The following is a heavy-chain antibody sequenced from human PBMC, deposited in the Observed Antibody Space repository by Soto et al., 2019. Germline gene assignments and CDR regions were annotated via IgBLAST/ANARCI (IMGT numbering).Heavy chain of an antibody. J-gene: IGHJ4*02. CDR3: ARRSSSWYFDY. Sequence: EVQLLESGGGLLQLGGSLRLSCAASGFTFGSYAMNWVRQAPGKGLEWVSVISGSGGGTYYADSVKGRFTISRVNSKNTLYLQMNSLRAEDTAAYYCARRSSSWYFDYWGQGTLVTVSS. D-gene: IGHD6-13*01. CDR2: ISGSGGGT. V-gene: IGHV3-23*01. CDR1: GFTFGSYA.